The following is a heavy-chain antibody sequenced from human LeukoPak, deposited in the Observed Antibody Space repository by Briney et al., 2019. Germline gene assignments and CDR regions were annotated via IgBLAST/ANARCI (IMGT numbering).Heavy chain of an antibody. CDR3: ARDSGFHPYMDV. J-gene: IGHJ6*03. CDR1: GGSISSYY. CDR2: IYYSGST. V-gene: IGHV4-59*01. D-gene: IGHD1-26*01. Sequence: SETLSLTCTVSGGSISSYYWSWIRQPPGKGLEWIGYIYYSGSTNYNPSLKSRVTISVDTSKNQFSLKLSSVTAADTAVYYCARDSGFHPYMDVWGKGTTVTVSS.